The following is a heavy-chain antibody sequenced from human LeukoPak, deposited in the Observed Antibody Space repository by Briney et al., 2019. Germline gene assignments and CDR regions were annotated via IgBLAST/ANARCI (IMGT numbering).Heavy chain of an antibody. CDR1: GGSFSGYY. J-gene: IGHJ3*02. Sequence: PSETLSLTCAVYGGSFSGYYWSWIRQPPGKGLEWIGEINHSGSTNYNPSLKSRVTISVDTSKNQFSLKLSSVTAADTAVYYCARGCIAAAGPDAFDIWGQGTMVTVSS. CDR3: ARGCIAAAGPDAFDI. D-gene: IGHD6-13*01. V-gene: IGHV4-34*01. CDR2: INHSGST.